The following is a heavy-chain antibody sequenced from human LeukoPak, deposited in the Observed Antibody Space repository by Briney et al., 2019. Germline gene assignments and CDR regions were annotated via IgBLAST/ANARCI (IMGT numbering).Heavy chain of an antibody. Sequence: PSETLSLTCAVSGGSITRGSYYWTWIRQPAGKALEWIGHVFTSGNTNYNPSLKGRVTISIETSKSQFSLNLNSVTAADTAIYYCARGNMWDYRRYYYYMDVWGKGTTVTVSS. V-gene: IGHV4-61*09. J-gene: IGHJ6*03. CDR1: GGSITRGSYY. CDR3: ARGNMWDYRRYYYYMDV. D-gene: IGHD4-11*01. CDR2: VFTSGNT.